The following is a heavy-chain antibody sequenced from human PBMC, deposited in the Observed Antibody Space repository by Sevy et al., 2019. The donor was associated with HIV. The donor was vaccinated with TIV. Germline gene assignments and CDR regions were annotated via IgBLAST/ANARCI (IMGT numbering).Heavy chain of an antibody. Sequence: GESLKISCAASGFTFSDYYMSWIRQAPGKGLEWVSYISSSGSIIYYAASVKGRFTISRDNAKNSLYLQMNSLRAEDTAVYYCARLYCSGGSCYGGGYFQHWGQGTLVTVSS. CDR2: ISSSGSII. D-gene: IGHD2-15*01. CDR1: GFTFSDYY. J-gene: IGHJ1*01. V-gene: IGHV3-11*01. CDR3: ARLYCSGGSCYGGGYFQH.